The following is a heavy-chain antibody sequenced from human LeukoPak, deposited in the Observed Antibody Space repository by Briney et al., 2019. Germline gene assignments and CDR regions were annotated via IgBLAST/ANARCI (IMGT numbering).Heavy chain of an antibody. D-gene: IGHD3-10*01. V-gene: IGHV4-34*01. CDR1: SGSFSGYY. CDR3: ARGRVLLWFGERNWFDP. J-gene: IGHJ5*02. Sequence: SETLSLTCAVYSGSFSGYYWSWIRQPPGKGLEWIGEINHSGSTNYNPSLKSRVTISVDTSKNQFSLKLSSVTAADTAVYYCARGRVLLWFGERNWFDPWGQGTLVTVSS. CDR2: INHSGST.